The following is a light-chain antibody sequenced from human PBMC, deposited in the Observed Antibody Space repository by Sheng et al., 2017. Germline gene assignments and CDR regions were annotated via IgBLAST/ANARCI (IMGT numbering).Light chain of an antibody. J-gene: IGLJ2*01. CDR2: GVT. CDR1: SSNIGSYDF. CDR3: SSYTVDSTIL. Sequence: QSALTQPPSASGSPGQSVTISCTGTSSNIGSYDFVSWYQQHPGKVPKLIIFGVTKRPSGVPDRFSGSKSGNTASLTISGLQAEDEGDYYCSSYTVDSTILFGGGTRLTV. V-gene: IGLV2-8*01.